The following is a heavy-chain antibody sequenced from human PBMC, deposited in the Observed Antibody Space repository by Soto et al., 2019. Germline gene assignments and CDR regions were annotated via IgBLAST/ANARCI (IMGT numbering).Heavy chain of an antibody. J-gene: IGHJ6*02. CDR2: MNPINGAA. Sequence: QVQLVQSGAEVKQSGASVKVSCKASGYDFTAYDINWVRQASGQGLEWMGWMNPINGAAGSARRFQGRVSMTRTTATGTAYLELTSLRSDDTAVYYCGRGPRPRAPAGGTPYYYAMDVWGQGTTVTVSS. CDR3: GRGPRPRAPAGGTPYYYAMDV. CDR1: GYDFTAYD. V-gene: IGHV1-8*02. D-gene: IGHD6-13*01.